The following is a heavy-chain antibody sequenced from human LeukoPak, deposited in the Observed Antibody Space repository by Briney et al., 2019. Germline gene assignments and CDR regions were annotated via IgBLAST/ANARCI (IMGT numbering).Heavy chain of an antibody. CDR1: GFTFSGYS. CDR3: ARGKYYGSGSPFDY. V-gene: IGHV3-48*02. CDR2: ISSSSSTI. Sequence: GGSLRLSCAASGFTFSGYSMNWVRQAPGKGLEWVSYISSSSSTIYYADSVKGRFTISRDNAKNSLYLQMNSLRDEDTAVYYCARGKYYGSGSPFDYWGQGTLVTVSS. J-gene: IGHJ4*02. D-gene: IGHD3-10*01.